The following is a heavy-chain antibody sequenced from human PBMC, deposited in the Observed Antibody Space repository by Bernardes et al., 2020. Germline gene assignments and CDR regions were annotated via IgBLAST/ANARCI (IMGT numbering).Heavy chain of an antibody. CDR2: IIPIFGTA. Sequence: SVKVSCKASGGTFSSYAISWVRQAPGQGLEWMGGIIPIFGTANYAQKFQGRVTITADESTSTAYMELSSLRSEDTAVYYCARYRRAMETAMGPPYYYYYYMDVWGKGTTVTVSS. V-gene: IGHV1-69*13. D-gene: IGHD5-18*01. J-gene: IGHJ6*03. CDR1: GGTFSSYA. CDR3: ARYRRAMETAMGPPYYYYYYMDV.